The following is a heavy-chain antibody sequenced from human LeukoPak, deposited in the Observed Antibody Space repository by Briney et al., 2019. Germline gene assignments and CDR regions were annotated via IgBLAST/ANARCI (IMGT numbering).Heavy chain of an antibody. V-gene: IGHV4-59*12. J-gene: IGHJ4*02. Sequence: SETLSLTCTVSGGSISSYYWSWIRQPPGKGLEWIGYIYYSGSTYYNPSLKSRVTISVDTSKNQFSLKLSSVTAADTAVYYCARGPSERYYESSGYYYFDYWGQGTLGTVSS. CDR1: GGSISSYY. D-gene: IGHD3-22*01. CDR2: IYYSGST. CDR3: ARGPSERYYESSGYYYFDY.